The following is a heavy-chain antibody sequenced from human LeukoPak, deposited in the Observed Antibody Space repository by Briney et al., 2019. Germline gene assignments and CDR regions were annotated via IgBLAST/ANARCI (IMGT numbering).Heavy chain of an antibody. Sequence: GGSLRLSCAASGFIFSSYGMHWVRQAPGKGLEWVSYISASGRTIYYADSVKGRFTISRDNAKNTLYLQMNSLRAEDTAVYYCGNLDTPMGYWGQGTLVTVSS. CDR1: GFIFSSYG. CDR2: ISASGRTI. J-gene: IGHJ4*02. D-gene: IGHD5-18*01. V-gene: IGHV3-48*04. CDR3: GNLDTPMGY.